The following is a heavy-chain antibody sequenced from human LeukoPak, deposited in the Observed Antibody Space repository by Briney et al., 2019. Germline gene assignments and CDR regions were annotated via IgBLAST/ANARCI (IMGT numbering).Heavy chain of an antibody. J-gene: IGHJ3*02. D-gene: IGHD1-26*01. Sequence: GGSLRLSCAASGFTFSSYAMSWVRQAPGKGLEWVSAISGSGGSTYYADSVKGRFTISRDNSKNTLYLQMNSLRAEDTALYYCAKDMGPYSGSYSGAFDIWGQGTMVTVSS. CDR2: ISGSGGST. CDR1: GFTFSSYA. CDR3: AKDMGPYSGSYSGAFDI. V-gene: IGHV3-23*01.